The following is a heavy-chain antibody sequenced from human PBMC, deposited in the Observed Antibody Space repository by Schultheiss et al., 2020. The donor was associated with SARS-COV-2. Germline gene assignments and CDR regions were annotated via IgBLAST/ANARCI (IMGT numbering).Heavy chain of an antibody. Sequence: GGSLRLSCAASGFTFSSYAMQWVRQAPGKGLEWVAVISYDGSNKYYADSVKGRFTISRDNSKNTLYLQMNSLRAEDTAVYYCARDRYSYGLNAFDIWGQGTMVTVSS. J-gene: IGHJ3*02. D-gene: IGHD5-18*01. CDR1: GFTFSSYA. CDR3: ARDRYSYGLNAFDI. CDR2: ISYDGSNK. V-gene: IGHV3-30*04.